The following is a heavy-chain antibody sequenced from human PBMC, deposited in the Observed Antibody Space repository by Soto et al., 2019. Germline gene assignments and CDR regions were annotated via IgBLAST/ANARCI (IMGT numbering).Heavy chain of an antibody. CDR2: ISYDGSHK. V-gene: IGHV3-30*18. CDR3: AKRRGDHSNYSWGIDV. CDR1: GFPCSKYG. D-gene: IGHD4-4*01. Sequence: GGSLILSCAASGFPCSKYGMHLVRQAPGKGLVWVTVISYDGSHKYYADSVKGRFTISGDNSKNTVYLEMNSLRDEDTAVYYCAKRRGDHSNYSWGIDVWGQGTTVTVSS. J-gene: IGHJ6*02.